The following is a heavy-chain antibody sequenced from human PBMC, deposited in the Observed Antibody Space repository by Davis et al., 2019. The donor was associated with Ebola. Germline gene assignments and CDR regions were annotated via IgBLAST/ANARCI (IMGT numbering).Heavy chain of an antibody. CDR2: ISAYNGNT. CDR3: ARSVVAYGMDV. Sequence: ASVKVSCKASGYTFTSYGISWVRQAPGQGLEWMGWISAYNGNTNYAQKLQGRVTITRDTSASTAYMELSSLRSEDTAVYYCARSVVAYGMDVWGQGTTVTVSS. D-gene: IGHD2-15*01. V-gene: IGHV1-18*01. CDR1: GYTFTSYG. J-gene: IGHJ6*02.